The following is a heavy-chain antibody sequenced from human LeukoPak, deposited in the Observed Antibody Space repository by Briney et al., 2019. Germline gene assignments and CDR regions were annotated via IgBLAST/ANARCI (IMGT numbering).Heavy chain of an antibody. CDR1: GGSISSGGYY. Sequence: SETLSLTCTVSGGSISSGGYYWSWIRQHPGKGLEWIGYIYYSGSTYYNPSLKSRVTISVDTSKDQFSLKLSSVTAADTAVYYCARSVVVPAAIDYYYYMDVWGKGTTVTVSS. CDR2: IYYSGST. V-gene: IGHV4-31*03. D-gene: IGHD2-2*02. J-gene: IGHJ6*03. CDR3: ARSVVVPAAIDYYYYMDV.